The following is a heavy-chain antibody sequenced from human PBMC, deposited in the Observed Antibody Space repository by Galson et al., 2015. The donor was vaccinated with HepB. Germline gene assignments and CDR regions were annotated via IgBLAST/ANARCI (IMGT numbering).Heavy chain of an antibody. Sequence: SLRLSCAASGFTFSSYAMHWVRQAPGKGLEWVAVISYDGSNKYYADSVKGRFTISRDNSKNTLYLQMNSLRAEDTTVYYCARDEIRFLEWLQRDYYYYGMDVWGQGTTVTVSS. J-gene: IGHJ6*02. CDR1: GFTFSSYA. CDR2: ISYDGSNK. V-gene: IGHV3-30-3*01. CDR3: ARDEIRFLEWLQRDYYYYGMDV. D-gene: IGHD3-3*01.